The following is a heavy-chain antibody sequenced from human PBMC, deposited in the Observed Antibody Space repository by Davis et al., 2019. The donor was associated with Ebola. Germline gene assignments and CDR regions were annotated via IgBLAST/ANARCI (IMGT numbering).Heavy chain of an antibody. D-gene: IGHD6-19*01. J-gene: IGHJ5*02. Sequence: PGGSLRLSCAASGFSFNSYWMTWVRQAPGKGLQWVATIDEDGNEKHYMDSVKGRFTISRDNGKNTLYLQMNSLRDEDTAVYHCARLMDTYGWYSDLWGQGTLVTVSS. CDR1: GFSFNSYW. CDR3: ARLMDTYGWYSDL. CDR2: IDEDGNEK. V-gene: IGHV3-7*01.